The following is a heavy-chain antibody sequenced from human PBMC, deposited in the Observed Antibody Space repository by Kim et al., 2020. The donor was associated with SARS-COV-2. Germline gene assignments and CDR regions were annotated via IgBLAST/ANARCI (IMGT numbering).Heavy chain of an antibody. CDR3: ARDSTGYFDA. CDR2: P. V-gene: IGHV7-4-1*02. Sequence: PTYATGFTGRFVFSLDTSVSTAYLQVSSLKAEDTAVYYCARDSTGYFDAWGQGTLVTVSS. D-gene: IGHD2-8*02. J-gene: IGHJ4*02.